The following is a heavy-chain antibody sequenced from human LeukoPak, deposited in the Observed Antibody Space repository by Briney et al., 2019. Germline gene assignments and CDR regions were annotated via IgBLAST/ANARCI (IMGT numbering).Heavy chain of an antibody. J-gene: IGHJ4*02. Sequence: ASVKVSCKASGYSFTSYYMHWVRQAPGQGLEWMGIINPSGGSTSYAQKFQGRVTMTRDTSTSTVYVELSSLRSEDTAVYYCARDPTGEWLMRYYFDYWGQGTLVTVSS. CDR2: INPSGGST. CDR1: GYSFTSYY. CDR3: ARDPTGEWLMRYYFDY. D-gene: IGHD3-3*01. V-gene: IGHV1-46*01.